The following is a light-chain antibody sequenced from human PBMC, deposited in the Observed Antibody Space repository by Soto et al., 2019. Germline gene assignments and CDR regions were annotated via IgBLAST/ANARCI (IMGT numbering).Light chain of an antibody. Sequence: EIVMTQSPATLSVSPGERATLSCRASQSVSSNLAWYQQKPGQAPRLLTYGASTRATSIPARFSGSGSGTEFTLTISSLQSEDFAVYYCQHYNNWPMYTFGQGTKVDIK. J-gene: IGKJ2*01. CDR2: GAS. CDR3: QHYNNWPMYT. V-gene: IGKV3-15*01. CDR1: QSVSSN.